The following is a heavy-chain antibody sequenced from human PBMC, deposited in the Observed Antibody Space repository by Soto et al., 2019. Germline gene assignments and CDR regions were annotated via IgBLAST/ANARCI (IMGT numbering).Heavy chain of an antibody. CDR3: ARLDYQSSGSYAFDI. Sequence: QLQLQESDSGLVRPAQTLSLTCAVSGASVSSGSYSWSWIRQPPGKGLEWIGFYFQGGDAYYNPSLESRVTISVDRSKNQFSLKLRSVTAAVTAVYYCARLDYQSSGSYAFDIWGQGTTVTVSS. CDR2: YFQGGDA. CDR1: GASVSSGSYS. J-gene: IGHJ3*02. V-gene: IGHV4-30-2*01. D-gene: IGHD3-22*01.